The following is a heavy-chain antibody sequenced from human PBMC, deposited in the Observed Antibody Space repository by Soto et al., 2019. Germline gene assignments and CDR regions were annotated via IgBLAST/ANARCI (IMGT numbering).Heavy chain of an antibody. CDR1: GFTFSSYA. J-gene: IGHJ4*02. V-gene: IGHV3-23*01. D-gene: IGHD2-8*01. CDR2: ISGSGGST. CDR3: AKYLPADSVLMVYAIGGIDY. Sequence: PGGSLRLSCAASGFTFSSYAMSWVRQAPGKGLEWVSAISGSGGSTYYADSVKGRFTISRDNSKNTLYLQMNSLRAEDTAVYYCAKYLPADSVLMVYAIGGIDYWGQGTLVTVSS.